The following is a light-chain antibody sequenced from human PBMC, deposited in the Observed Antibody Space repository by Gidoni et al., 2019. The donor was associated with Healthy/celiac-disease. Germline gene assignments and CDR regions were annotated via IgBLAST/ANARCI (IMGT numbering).Light chain of an antibody. CDR3: QQYNNWPRT. Sequence: IVMTQSPATLSVSPGERATLSCRASQGVSSYLAWYQQKPGQAPRPLIYGASTRATGIPARFSGSGSGTEFTLTISSLQSEDFAVYYCQQYNNWPRTFGQGTKVEIK. CDR1: QGVSSY. V-gene: IGKV3-15*01. J-gene: IGKJ1*01. CDR2: GAS.